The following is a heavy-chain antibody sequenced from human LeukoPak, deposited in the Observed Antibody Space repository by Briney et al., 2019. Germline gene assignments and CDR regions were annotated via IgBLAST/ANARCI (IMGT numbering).Heavy chain of an antibody. CDR3: ARAAVTTSRYFQH. CDR1: GGSISNYY. V-gene: IGHV4-59*01. D-gene: IGHD4-17*01. CDR2: IYNSGHT. J-gene: IGHJ1*01. Sequence: SETLSLTCTVSGGSISNYYWSWIRQPPGKGLEWIGYIYNSGHTNYNTSLKRRVTISETTSKNQLSLKLGAVTVATTALYYCARAAVTTSRYFQHWGQGTLVTVSS.